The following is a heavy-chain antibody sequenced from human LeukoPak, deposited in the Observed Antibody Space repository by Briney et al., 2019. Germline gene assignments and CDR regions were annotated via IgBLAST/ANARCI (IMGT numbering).Heavy chain of an antibody. CDR3: ARARSSWMGTPTLRPWFDP. CDR2: IHDSGST. V-gene: IGHV4-4*02. CDR1: GASISSTYW. J-gene: IGHJ5*02. D-gene: IGHD6-13*01. Sequence: NTSETLSLTCAVSGASISSTYWSTWVRQPPGKGLEWIGEIHDSGSTNYNPSLKSRVTISVDTSKNQFSLKLSSVTAADTAVYYCARARSSWMGTPTLRPWFDPWGQGTLVTVSS.